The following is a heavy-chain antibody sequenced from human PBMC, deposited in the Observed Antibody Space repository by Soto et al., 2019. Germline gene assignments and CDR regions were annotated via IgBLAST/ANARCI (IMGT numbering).Heavy chain of an antibody. CDR3: ARDKITGLFDY. CDR1: GGSISSSSYY. Sequence: SETLSLTCTVSGGSISSSSYYWGGIRQPPGTGLEWIGEINHSGSTNYNPSLKSRVTISVDTSKNQFSLKLTSVTAADTAVYYCARDKITGLFDYWGQGTLVTVSS. CDR2: INHSGST. V-gene: IGHV4-39*07. D-gene: IGHD2-8*02. J-gene: IGHJ4*02.